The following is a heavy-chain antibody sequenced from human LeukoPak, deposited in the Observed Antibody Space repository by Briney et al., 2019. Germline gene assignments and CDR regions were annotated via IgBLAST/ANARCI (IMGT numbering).Heavy chain of an antibody. V-gene: IGHV4-34*01. J-gene: IGHJ4*02. Sequence: SETLSLTCAVYGGSFSGYYWSWIRQPPGKGLEWIGQINHSGSTNYNPSLKSRVTISVDTSKNQFSLKLSSVTAADTAVYYCARSLHHFDYWGQGTLVTVSS. CDR2: INHSGST. CDR3: ARSLHHFDY. CDR1: GGSFSGYY.